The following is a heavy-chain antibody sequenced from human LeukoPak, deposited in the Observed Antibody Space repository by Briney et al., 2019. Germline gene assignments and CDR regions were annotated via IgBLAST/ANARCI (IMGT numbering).Heavy chain of an antibody. V-gene: IGHV4-61*08. CDR2: VYYIGTA. J-gene: IGHJ5*02. CDR1: GGCVKSPDSY. CDR3: ARNTSSSPWFDP. D-gene: IGHD6-6*01. Sequence: SETLSLTCIVSGGCVKSPDSYWSWIRQPPGKGLEWIGNVYYIGTASYNSSLKSRVTISVDTSKNQFSLEMTSVTAADTAVYYCARNTSSSPWFDPWGQGTLVTVSS.